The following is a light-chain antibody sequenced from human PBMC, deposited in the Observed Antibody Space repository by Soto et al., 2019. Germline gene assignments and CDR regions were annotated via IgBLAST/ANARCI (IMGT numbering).Light chain of an antibody. Sequence: GYRVTIPCRASQSISSWLAWYQQKPGKVPKLLIYDASSLESGVPSRFSGGGSGTDFSLTISSLQPEDSATYYCLQDYSFPLTFGGGTKVDIK. J-gene: IGKJ4*01. CDR3: LQDYSFPLT. CDR2: DAS. V-gene: IGKV1-5*01. CDR1: QSISSW.